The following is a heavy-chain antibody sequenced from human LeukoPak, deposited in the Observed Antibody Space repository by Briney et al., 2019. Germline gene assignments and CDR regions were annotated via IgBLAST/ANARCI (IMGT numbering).Heavy chain of an antibody. CDR1: GGTFSIYA. CDR2: IIPIFGTA. CDR3: ARWAYSSGWGASGI. D-gene: IGHD6-19*01. V-gene: IGHV1-69*13. J-gene: IGHJ4*02. Sequence: ASVKVSCKASGGTFSIYAISLVRQAPGQGLEWMGGIIPIFGTANYAQKFQGRVTITADESTSTAYMELSSLRSEDTAVYYCARWAYSSGWGASGIWGQGTLVTVSS.